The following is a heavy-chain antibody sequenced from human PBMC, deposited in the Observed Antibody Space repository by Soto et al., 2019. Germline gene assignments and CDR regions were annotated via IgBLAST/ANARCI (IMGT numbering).Heavy chain of an antibody. J-gene: IGHJ4*02. Sequence: QITLKESGPTLVKPTQTLTLTCTFSGFSLTTSGVGVGWIRQPPGKALEWLALIYWDDDKRYSPSLRRRLTINKDTSKNQVVLTVTNMDPVDTATYYCAHTPVTGAYYYFDSWGQGTLVTVSS. CDR3: AHTPVTGAYYYFDS. D-gene: IGHD2-8*02. CDR1: GFSLTTSGVG. V-gene: IGHV2-5*02. CDR2: IYWDDDK.